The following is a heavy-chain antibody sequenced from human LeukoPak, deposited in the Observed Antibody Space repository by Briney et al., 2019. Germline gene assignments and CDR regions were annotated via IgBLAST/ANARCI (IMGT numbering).Heavy chain of an antibody. CDR1: GGSLSDYY. J-gene: IGHJ6*03. V-gene: IGHV4-34*01. CDR2: INHSGST. D-gene: IGHD3-10*02. Sequence: PSETLSLTCAVYGGSLSDYYWTWIRQPPGKGLEWIGEINHSGSTNYDPSLKSRVTISVDTSKNQFSLKLSSVTAADTAVYYCARGNVGSYYYYYYMDVWGKGTTVTVSS. CDR3: ARGNVGSYYYYYYMDV.